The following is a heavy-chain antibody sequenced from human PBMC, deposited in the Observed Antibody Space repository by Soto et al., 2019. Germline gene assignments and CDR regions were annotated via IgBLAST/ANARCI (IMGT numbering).Heavy chain of an antibody. V-gene: IGHV4-31*03. CDR1: GGSISSGGYY. J-gene: IGHJ4*02. CDR3: VRSYSSSSPYYFDY. D-gene: IGHD6-6*01. CDR2: IYYSGST. Sequence: PSETLSLTCTVSGGSISSGGYYWSWIRQHPGKGLEWIGYIYYSGSTYYNPSLKSRVTISVDTSKNQFSLKLSSVTAADTAVYYCVRSYSSSSPYYFDYWGQGTLVTVSS.